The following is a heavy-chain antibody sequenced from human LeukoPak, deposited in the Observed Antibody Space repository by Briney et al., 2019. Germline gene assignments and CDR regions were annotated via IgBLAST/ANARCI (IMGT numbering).Heavy chain of an antibody. V-gene: IGHV3-30*02. D-gene: IGHD6-6*01. CDR3: AKDPGVYSSSPSRFDP. CDR1: GFTFSSYG. CDR2: IRYDGSNK. J-gene: IGHJ5*02. Sequence: GGSLRLSCAASGFTFSSYGMHWVRRAPGKGLEWVAFIRYDGSNKYYADSVKGRFTISRDNSKNTLYLQMNSLRAEDTAVYYCAKDPGVYSSSPSRFDPWGQGTLVTVSS.